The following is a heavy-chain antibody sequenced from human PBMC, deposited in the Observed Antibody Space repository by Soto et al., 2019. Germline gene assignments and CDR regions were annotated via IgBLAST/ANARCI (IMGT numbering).Heavy chain of an antibody. D-gene: IGHD3-10*01. Sequence: GGSLRLSCAASGFTFSSYSMNWVRQAPGKGLEWVSSISSSSSYIYYADSVKGRFTISRDNAKNSLYLQMNSLRAEDTAVYYSARMAATWFGDPSPADYWGQGTLVTVSS. J-gene: IGHJ4*02. CDR3: ARMAATWFGDPSPADY. CDR2: ISSSSSYI. CDR1: GFTFSSYS. V-gene: IGHV3-21*01.